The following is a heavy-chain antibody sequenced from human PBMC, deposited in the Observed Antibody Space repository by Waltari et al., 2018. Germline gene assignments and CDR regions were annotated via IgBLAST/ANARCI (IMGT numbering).Heavy chain of an antibody. Sequence: EVQLVESGGDLVQPGGSLRLYCAASGFTFSTYWMSWMRQAPGKGLEWVANINQAGTDKYYVDSVKGRFTISRDNARNSLYLQMSSLRVEDTAFYYCARASAVPGTRDYWGQGTLVTVSS. CDR1: GFTFSTYW. V-gene: IGHV3-7*01. CDR3: ARASAVPGTRDY. CDR2: INQAGTDK. D-gene: IGHD6-19*01. J-gene: IGHJ4*02.